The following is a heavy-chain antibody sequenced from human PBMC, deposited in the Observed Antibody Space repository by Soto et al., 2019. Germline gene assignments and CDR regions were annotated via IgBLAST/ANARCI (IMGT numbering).Heavy chain of an antibody. Sequence: ASVKVSCKASGYFVTSYGITWVRQAPGQGLEWMGWISPYNGNTKYSQNFQGRVTMTTDTSTSTAYMEVRRLRSDDPAVYYCARDFGSDLSAPGAVFDYRGKGTLVTVSS. CDR2: ISPYNGNT. J-gene: IGHJ4*02. CDR3: ARDFGSDLSAPGAVFDY. CDR1: GYFVTSYG. D-gene: IGHD3-3*01. V-gene: IGHV1-18*04.